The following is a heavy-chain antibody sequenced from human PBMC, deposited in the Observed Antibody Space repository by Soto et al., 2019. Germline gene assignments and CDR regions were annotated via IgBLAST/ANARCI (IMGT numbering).Heavy chain of an antibody. D-gene: IGHD1-26*01. CDR2: IEGSGTTT. V-gene: IGHV3-74*01. J-gene: IGHJ4*02. CDR3: VRLGFVGEGDF. Sequence: GGSLRLSCATSGFTFNAYWIHGVRQVPGEGLVWVARIEGSGTTTNYAESVRGRFTISRDFAKSTVFLQMDSLRVEDTAVYHCVRLGFVGEGDFWGQGIPVTSPQ. CDR1: GFTFNAYW.